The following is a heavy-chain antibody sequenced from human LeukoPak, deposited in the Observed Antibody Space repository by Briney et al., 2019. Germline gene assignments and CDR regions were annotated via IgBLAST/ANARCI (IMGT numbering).Heavy chain of an antibody. CDR1: GGTFSKYS. V-gene: IGHV1-69*13. CDR3: ARLPLTGYSRGYYYGMDV. CDR2: ITPLFGTA. J-gene: IGHJ6*02. Sequence: SVKVSCKASGGTFSKYSISWVRQRPGQGLEWMGGITPLFGTANYAQKFQGRVTITADESASTAYMELSSLRSEDTAVYYCARLPLTGYSRGYYYGMDVWGQGTTVTVSS. D-gene: IGHD3-9*01.